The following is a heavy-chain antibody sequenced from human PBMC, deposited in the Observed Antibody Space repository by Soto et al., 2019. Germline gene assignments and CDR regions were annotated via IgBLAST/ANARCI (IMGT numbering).Heavy chain of an antibody. D-gene: IGHD6-13*01. Sequence: EVQLVESGGGLVKPGGSLRLSCAASGFTFSSYSMNWVRQAPGKGLEWVSSISSSSSYIYYADSVKGRFTISRDNAKNSRYLQMNSLRAEDTAVYYCARDRGGIAAAGNDLWGRGTLVTVSS. J-gene: IGHJ2*01. V-gene: IGHV3-21*01. CDR3: ARDRGGIAAAGNDL. CDR2: ISSSSSYI. CDR1: GFTFSSYS.